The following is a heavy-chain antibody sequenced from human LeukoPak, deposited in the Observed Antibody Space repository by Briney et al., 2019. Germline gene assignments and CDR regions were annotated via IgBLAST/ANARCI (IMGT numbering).Heavy chain of an antibody. D-gene: IGHD2-2*01. CDR1: GFTLSDFW. V-gene: IGHV3-7*01. CDR3: ARDLTECSSTSCFYYMGV. J-gene: IGHJ6*03. CDR2: IKQDGSEK. Sequence: GGSLRLSCAASGFTLSDFWMSWVRQAPGKGLEWVANIKQDGSEKYYVDSVKGRFTISRDNAKNSLYLQMNSLRAEDTAVYYCARDLTECSSTSCFYYMGVWGKATTVTVSS.